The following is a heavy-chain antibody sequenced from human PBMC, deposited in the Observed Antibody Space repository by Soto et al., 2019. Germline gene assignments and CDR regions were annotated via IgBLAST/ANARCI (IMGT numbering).Heavy chain of an antibody. CDR3: ARVLSGSYGWLDP. J-gene: IGHJ5*02. CDR2: IYYSGST. Sequence: SETLSLTCTVSGGSISSYYWSWIRQPPGKGLEWIGYIYYSGSTNYNPSLKSRVTISVDTSKNQFSLKLSSVTAADTAVYYCARVLSGSYGWLDPWGQGTLVTVGS. V-gene: IGHV4-59*01. CDR1: GGSISSYY. D-gene: IGHD1-26*01.